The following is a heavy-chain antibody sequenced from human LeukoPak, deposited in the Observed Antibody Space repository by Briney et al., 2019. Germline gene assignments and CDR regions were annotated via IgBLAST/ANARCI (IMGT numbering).Heavy chain of an antibody. CDR1: GGSFSSYS. V-gene: IGHV4-59*12. D-gene: IGHD5-18*01. CDR3: ARETQVWQPYYHNYMDV. CDR2: IYYSGGA. Sequence: SETLSLTCTISGGSFSSYSWTWIRQPPGKGLEWIGYIYYSGGALYNSSLRSRVTMSVDTSKNQFSLRLSSVTTSDTAVYYCARETQVWQPYYHNYMDVWGKGTTVTVSS. J-gene: IGHJ6*03.